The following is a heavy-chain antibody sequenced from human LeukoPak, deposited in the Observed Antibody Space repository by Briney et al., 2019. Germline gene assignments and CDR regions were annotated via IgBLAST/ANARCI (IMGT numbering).Heavy chain of an antibody. D-gene: IGHD6-6*01. Sequence: RTGGSLRLSCAASGFTFSSYWMSWVRQAPGKGLEWVANIKQDGSEKCYVDSVKGRFTISRDNAKNSLYLQMNSLRAEDTAVYYCARGIMYSSSPLDYWGQGTLVTVSS. CDR1: GFTFSSYW. J-gene: IGHJ4*02. CDR2: IKQDGSEK. V-gene: IGHV3-7*01. CDR3: ARGIMYSSSPLDY.